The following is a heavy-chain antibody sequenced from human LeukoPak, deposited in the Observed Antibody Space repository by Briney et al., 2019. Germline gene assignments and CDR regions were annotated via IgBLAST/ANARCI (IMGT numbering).Heavy chain of an antibody. CDR3: ARDPGSQRVNRLARRGDY. Sequence: ASVKVSCKASGYTFINFAMNWVRQAPGQGLEWMGWIDTNTGIPTYAQGFTGRFVFSLDTSVSTVYLQITSLQAEDAAVFYCARDPGSQRVNRLARRGDYWGQGTLVTVSS. CDR2: IDTNTGIP. V-gene: IGHV7-4-1*02. J-gene: IGHJ4*02. D-gene: IGHD1-14*01. CDR1: GYTFINFA.